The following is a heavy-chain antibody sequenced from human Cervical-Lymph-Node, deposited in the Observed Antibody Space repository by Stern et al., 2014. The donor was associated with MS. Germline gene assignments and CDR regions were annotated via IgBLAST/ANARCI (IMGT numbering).Heavy chain of an antibody. CDR3: ASGHDAFAL. Sequence: QVQLQESGPGVVKPSGTLSLTCVVSGGSISRSKWGSWVRQPPGKGLEWIGEVHYLGSTNYNPSLKSLVSISLDKSNNQVSLKMDSVPAADTAVYYCASGHDAFALWGQGTLVTVSS. CDR2: VHYLGST. CDR1: GGSISRSKW. J-gene: IGHJ3*01. V-gene: IGHV4-4*02.